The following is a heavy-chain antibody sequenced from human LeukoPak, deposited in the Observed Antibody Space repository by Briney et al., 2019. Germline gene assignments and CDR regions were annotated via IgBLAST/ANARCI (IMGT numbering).Heavy chain of an antibody. V-gene: IGHV1-2*02. CDR2: INPNSGGT. D-gene: IGHD3-3*01. J-gene: IGHJ5*02. CDR3: ARVPSLRFLEWAPFDP. Sequence: ASVKFSRKASGYTFTDYYMHWVRPAPGQGLEWMGWINPNSGGTKYAQKFQGRVTMTRDTPISTAYMELSRLRSDDTAVYYCARVPSLRFLEWAPFDPWGQGPLFTVSS. CDR1: GYTFTDYY.